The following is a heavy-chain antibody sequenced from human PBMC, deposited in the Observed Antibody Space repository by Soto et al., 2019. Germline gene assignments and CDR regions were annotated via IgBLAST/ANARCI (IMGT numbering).Heavy chain of an antibody. Sequence: GASVKVSCKASGGTFSSYAISWVRQAPGKGLEWMGGFDPEDGETIYAQKFQGRVTMTRDTSTSTVYMELSSLRSEDTAVYYCARGIRYYDIYELDYWGQGTLVTVSS. D-gene: IGHD3-9*01. CDR2: FDPEDGET. V-gene: IGHV1-69*10. J-gene: IGHJ4*02. CDR1: GGTFSSYA. CDR3: ARGIRYYDIYELDY.